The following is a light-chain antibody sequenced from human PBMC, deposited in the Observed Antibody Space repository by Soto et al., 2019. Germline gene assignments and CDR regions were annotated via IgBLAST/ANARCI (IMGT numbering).Light chain of an antibody. CDR2: GAS. Sequence: DIQITQSPSTLSASVGDRVTITCQASQNMNNYLNWYQQKRGRAPKLLINGASNLEAGVTSRFRGSGSGTDFTFTISRLQPEDIATYYCQQYENLPTFGQGTRLEN. CDR1: QNMNNY. CDR3: QQYENLPT. V-gene: IGKV1-33*01. J-gene: IGKJ5*01.